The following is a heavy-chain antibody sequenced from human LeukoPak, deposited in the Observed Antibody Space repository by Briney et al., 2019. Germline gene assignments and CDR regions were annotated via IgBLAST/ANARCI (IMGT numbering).Heavy chain of an antibody. V-gene: IGHV3-23*01. J-gene: IGHJ5*02. D-gene: IGHD5-12*01. CDR3: AKGGIVATMLGWFDP. CDR2: ISGSGGST. CDR1: GFTFSSYA. Sequence: GGSLRLSCAASGFTFSSYAMSWVRQAPGKGQEWVSAISGSGGSTYYADSVKGRFTISRDNSKNTLYLQMNSLRAEDTAVYYCAKGGIVATMLGWFDPWGQGTLVTVSS.